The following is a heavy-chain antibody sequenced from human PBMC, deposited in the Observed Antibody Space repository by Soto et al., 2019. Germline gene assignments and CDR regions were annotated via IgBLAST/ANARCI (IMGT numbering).Heavy chain of an antibody. CDR2: IIPSVGLA. V-gene: IGHV1-69*08. Sequence: QVQLVQSGAAVKKPGSSVKVSCKTSGGTFSSYTITWVRQAPGQGLEWMGRIIPSVGLANYAQKFQGRVTITADKSTTTTYMELSSLRSDDTAVYYCARDLGRDDSRGKREFWGQGTQATVSS. CDR1: GGTFSSYT. CDR3: ARDLGRDDSRGKREF. D-gene: IGHD3-22*01. J-gene: IGHJ4*02.